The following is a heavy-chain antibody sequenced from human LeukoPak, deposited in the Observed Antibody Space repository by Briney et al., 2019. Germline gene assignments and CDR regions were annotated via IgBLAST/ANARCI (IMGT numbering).Heavy chain of an antibody. J-gene: IGHJ4*02. D-gene: IGHD4-23*01. V-gene: IGHV3-48*02. CDR1: GFTFSSYS. CDR2: IGTSSSII. Sequence: EGSLRLSCAASGFTFSSYSMNWVRQTPGKGLEWVSYIGTSSSIIYYADSVKGRFTISRDNAKNSLYLQMNSLRDEDTAVYYCARHDYAGNSGDYWGQGTLVTVSS. CDR3: ARHDYAGNSGDY.